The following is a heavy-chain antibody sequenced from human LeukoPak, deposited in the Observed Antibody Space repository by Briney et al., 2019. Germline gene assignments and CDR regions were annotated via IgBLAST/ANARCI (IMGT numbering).Heavy chain of an antibody. CDR2: INPNSGGT. V-gene: IGHV1-2*06. J-gene: IGHJ3*02. CDR1: GYTLTAYY. Sequence: ASVKVSCKASGYTLTAYYLHLVRQAPGQGLEWMGRINPNSGGTTYAQKFQGRVTMTRDTSIGTAYMELSSLRSDDTAVYYCARPYYESSGLYVDAFDIWGQGTMVTVSS. D-gene: IGHD3-22*01. CDR3: ARPYYESSGLYVDAFDI.